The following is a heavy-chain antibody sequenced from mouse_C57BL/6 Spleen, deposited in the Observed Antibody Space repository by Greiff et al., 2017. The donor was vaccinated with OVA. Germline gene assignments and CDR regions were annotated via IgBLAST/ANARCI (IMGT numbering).Heavy chain of an antibody. J-gene: IGHJ2*01. V-gene: IGHV1-15*01. Sequence: QVQLQQSGAELVRPGASVTLSCKASGYTFTDYEMHWVKQTPVHGLEWIGAIDPETGGTAYNQKFKGKAILTADKSSSTAYMELRSLTSEDSAVYYCTRVNGRYFDYWGQGTTLTVSS. CDR3: TRVNGRYFDY. D-gene: IGHD1-1*01. CDR1: GYTFTDYE. CDR2: IDPETGGT.